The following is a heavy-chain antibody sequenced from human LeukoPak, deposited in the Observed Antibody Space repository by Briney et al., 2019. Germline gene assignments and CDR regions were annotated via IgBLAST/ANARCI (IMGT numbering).Heavy chain of an antibody. CDR3: ARTAARRFDY. CDR2: INPTGGST. CDR1: GYTFPSYF. J-gene: IGHJ4*02. Sequence: GASVKVSCKASGYTFPSYFMNWVRQAPGHGLEWMGIINPTGGSTTYAQKFQGRVTMTRDTSTSTVYMELSSLRSDDTAVYYCARTAARRFDYWGQGTLVTVSS. D-gene: IGHD6-6*01. V-gene: IGHV1-46*01.